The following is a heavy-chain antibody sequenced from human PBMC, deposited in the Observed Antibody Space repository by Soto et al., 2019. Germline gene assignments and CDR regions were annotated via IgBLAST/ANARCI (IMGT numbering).Heavy chain of an antibody. J-gene: IGHJ4*02. CDR3: PKDGKGGSYFDY. V-gene: IGHV3-30*18. Sequence: QVQLVESGGGVVQPGRSLRLSCAASGFTFSSYGMHWVRQAPGKGLEWVAVISYDGSNKYYADSVKGRFTISRDNSKNTLYLQMNSLRAEDTAVYYCPKDGKGGSYFDYWGQRTLVTVSS. CDR1: GFTFSSYG. CDR2: ISYDGSNK. D-gene: IGHD1-26*01.